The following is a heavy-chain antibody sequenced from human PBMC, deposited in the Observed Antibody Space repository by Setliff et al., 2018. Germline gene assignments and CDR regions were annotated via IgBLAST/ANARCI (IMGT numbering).Heavy chain of an antibody. V-gene: IGHV4-4*07. J-gene: IGHJ6*03. CDR2: IYIGGSA. CDR3: AREQWLDPPGYYYMDV. Sequence: PSETLSLTCTVSGGSISSYYWSWIRQPAGKGLEWIGHIYIGGSANYNPSLKSRVTMSIDASMNQFFLKLNSVTAADMAVYYCAREQWLDPPGYYYMDVWAKGTTVTVSS. D-gene: IGHD6-19*01. CDR1: GGSISSYY.